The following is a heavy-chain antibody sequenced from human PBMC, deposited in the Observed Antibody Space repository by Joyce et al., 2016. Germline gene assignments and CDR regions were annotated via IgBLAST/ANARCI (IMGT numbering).Heavy chain of an antibody. Sequence: EVQLLESGGGLVQPAGSLRLSCAASGFTVSSYAIGWVRQAPGKGLGWVSVISGRGGSIDDADSVKGRFTFSRDNSKNTLYLQMNSLRAEDTAVYYCAKVAEGSAVYFYYMDVWGKGTTVTVSS. CDR2: ISGRGGSI. CDR1: GFTVSSYA. CDR3: AKVAEGSAVYFYYMDV. V-gene: IGHV3-23*01. D-gene: IGHD6-6*01. J-gene: IGHJ6*03.